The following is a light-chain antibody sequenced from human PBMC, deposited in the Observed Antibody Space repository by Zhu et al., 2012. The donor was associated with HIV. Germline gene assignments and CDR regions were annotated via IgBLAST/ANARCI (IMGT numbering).Light chain of an antibody. V-gene: IGKV3-11*01. Sequence: EIVMTQSPATLSVSPGERATLSCRASQSIGGYLAWYQQKPGQPPRLLIYDTSNRATGISARFSGSGSGTDFTLTISSLEPEDFGIYYCQQRGNSLTFGGGTKVEIK. CDR2: DTS. J-gene: IGKJ4*01. CDR3: QQRGNSLT. CDR1: QSIGGY.